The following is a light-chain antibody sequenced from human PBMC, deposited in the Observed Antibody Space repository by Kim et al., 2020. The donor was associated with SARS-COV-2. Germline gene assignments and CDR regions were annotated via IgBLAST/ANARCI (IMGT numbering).Light chain of an antibody. CDR3: QQYTSYPLT. Sequence: FLRDSRSIPCRALQRIDTLVAWHQQKTGKAPTLLLYKASTFESWVPSRFRSHGSWANFPLTISSLPPDDFATYYCQQYTSYPLTFGGGTKVDIK. V-gene: IGKV1-5*03. CDR1: QRIDTL. CDR2: KAS. J-gene: IGKJ4*01.